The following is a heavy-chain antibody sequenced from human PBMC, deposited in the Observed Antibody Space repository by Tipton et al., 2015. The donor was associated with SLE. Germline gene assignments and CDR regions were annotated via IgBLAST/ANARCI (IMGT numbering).Heavy chain of an antibody. J-gene: IGHJ4*02. Sequence: SLRLSCAASGFTFSNYAMSWVRQAPGKGLEWVAGINAGGLGTYSADSVKGRFTISRDNSKNTLYVQMNSLRAEDTATYYCAKGDCSGGSCYSDLVFDYWGQGTLVTVSS. D-gene: IGHD2-15*01. V-gene: IGHV3-23*01. CDR3: AKGDCSGGSCYSDLVFDY. CDR1: GFTFSNYA. CDR2: INAGGLGT.